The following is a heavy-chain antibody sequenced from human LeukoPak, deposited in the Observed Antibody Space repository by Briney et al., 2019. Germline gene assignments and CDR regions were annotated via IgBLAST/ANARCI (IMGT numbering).Heavy chain of an antibody. Sequence: GASVKVSCKVSGYTLTELSMHWARQAPGKGLEWMGGFDPEDGETIYAQKFQGRVTMTEDTSTDTAYMELSSLRSEDTAVYYCATDRYDFWSGSTGPRFDPWGQGTLVTVSS. CDR3: ATDRYDFWSGSTGPRFDP. CDR2: FDPEDGET. D-gene: IGHD3-3*01. CDR1: GYTLTELS. V-gene: IGHV1-24*01. J-gene: IGHJ5*02.